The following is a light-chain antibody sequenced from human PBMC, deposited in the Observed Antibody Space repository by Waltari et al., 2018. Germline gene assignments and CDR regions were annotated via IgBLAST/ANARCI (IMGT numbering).Light chain of an antibody. CDR3: CSYAGSGTYV. Sequence: QSALTQPASVSGTPGQSITISCSGTTSDVGSYDLVSGYQQNPGEAPKLLMCEVFKRPQDTYCRCSGAKSGSTASLTISGLQPEDEADYYCCSYAGSGTYVFGSGTKVTVL. V-gene: IGLV2-23*02. CDR1: TSDVGSYDL. J-gene: IGLJ1*01. CDR2: EVF.